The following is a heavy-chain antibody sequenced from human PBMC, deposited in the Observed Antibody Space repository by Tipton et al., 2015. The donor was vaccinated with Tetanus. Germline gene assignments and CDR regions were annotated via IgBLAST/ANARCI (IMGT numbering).Heavy chain of an antibody. D-gene: IGHD2-15*01. Sequence: LRLSCTVSGGSISGSRNFWGWIRQTPARGLEWIGSVDYTGHTYHNPSLKSRVTISVDTSKNQFSLKLSSVTAADTAVYYCARGPSVAYCSGGSCPVWFNPWGQGTLVTVSS. CDR3: ARGPSVAYCSGGSCPVWFNP. CDR2: VDYTGHT. V-gene: IGHV4-39*07. J-gene: IGHJ5*02. CDR1: GGSISGSRNF.